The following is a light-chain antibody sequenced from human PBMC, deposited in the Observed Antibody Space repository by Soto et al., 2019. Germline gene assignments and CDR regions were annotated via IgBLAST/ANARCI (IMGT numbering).Light chain of an antibody. CDR3: FSYTSSGTYV. CDR2: EVS. Sequence: QSALTQPASVSGSPGQSITISCTGTSSDVGNYKYVSWYQQHPGKAPKLMIYEVSNRPSGVSNRFSGSKSGNTASLTISGLQAEDETAYYCFSYTSSGTYVFGTGTKVTAL. CDR1: SSDVGNYKY. V-gene: IGLV2-14*01. J-gene: IGLJ1*01.